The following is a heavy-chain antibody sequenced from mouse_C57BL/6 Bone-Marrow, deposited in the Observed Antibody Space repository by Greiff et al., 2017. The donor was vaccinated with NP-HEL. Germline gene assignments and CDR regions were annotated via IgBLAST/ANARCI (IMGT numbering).Heavy chain of an antibody. CDR2: IYPRSGNT. J-gene: IGHJ2*01. Sequence: QVQLQHSGAELARPGASVKLSCKASGYTFTSYGISWVKQRTGQGLEWIGEIYPRSGNTYYNEKFKGKATLTADKSSSTAYMELRSLTSEDSAVYFCGLIVTTYYFDYWGQGTTLTVSS. D-gene: IGHD2-5*01. V-gene: IGHV1-81*01. CDR3: GLIVTTYYFDY. CDR1: GYTFTSYG.